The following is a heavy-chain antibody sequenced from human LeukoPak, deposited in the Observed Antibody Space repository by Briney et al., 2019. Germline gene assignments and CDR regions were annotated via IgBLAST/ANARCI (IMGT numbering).Heavy chain of an antibody. J-gene: IGHJ3*02. CDR2: ISSSSSYI. Sequence: GGSLRLSCAASGFTFSSYSMNWVRQAPGKGLEWVSSISSSSSYIYYADSVKGRFTISRDNAKNSLYLQMNSLRAEDTAVYYCARGRTTYDAFDIWGQGTMVTVSS. V-gene: IGHV3-21*01. CDR3: ARGRTTYDAFDI. D-gene: IGHD4-17*01. CDR1: GFTFSSYS.